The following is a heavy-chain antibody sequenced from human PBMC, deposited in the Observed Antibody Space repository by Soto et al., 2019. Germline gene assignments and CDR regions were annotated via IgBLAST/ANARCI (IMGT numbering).Heavy chain of an antibody. V-gene: IGHV3-64D*06. Sequence: GGSLRLSCSASGFTFXSYAMHWVRQAPGKGLEYVSAISSNGGSTYYADSVKGRFTISRDNSKNTLYLQMSSLRAEDTAVYYCRYYGSGSYYNIGYYYYGMDVWCQGTTVTVSS. CDR1: GFTFXSYA. CDR3: RYYGSGSYYNIGYYYYGMDV. D-gene: IGHD3-10*01. J-gene: IGHJ6*02. CDR2: ISSNGGST.